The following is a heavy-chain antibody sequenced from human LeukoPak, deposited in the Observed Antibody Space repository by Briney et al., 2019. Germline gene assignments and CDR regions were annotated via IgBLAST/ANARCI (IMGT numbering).Heavy chain of an antibody. V-gene: IGHV1-2*07. Sequence: GASVKVSCKASGYTFTGYYMHWVRQAPGQGLEWMGWINPNSGGTNYSHKLQGRGSITRDTAISTAYMELSRLRSDDTAVYYCARTGGYRGYDTPDYWGQGTLVTVSS. J-gene: IGHJ4*02. CDR1: GYTFTGYY. CDR2: INPNSGGT. D-gene: IGHD5-12*01. CDR3: ARTGGYRGYDTPDY.